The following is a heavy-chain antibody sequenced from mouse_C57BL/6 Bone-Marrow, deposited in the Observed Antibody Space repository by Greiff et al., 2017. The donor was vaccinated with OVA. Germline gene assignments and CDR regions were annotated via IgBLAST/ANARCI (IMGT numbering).Heavy chain of an antibody. J-gene: IGHJ1*03. Sequence: EVQLQQSGPGLVKPSQSLSLTCSVTGYSITSGYYWNWIRQFPGNKLEWMGYISYDGSNNYNPSLKNRISITRDTSKNQFFLKLNSVTTEDTATYYCARGGGWGYFDVWGTGTTVTVSS. V-gene: IGHV3-6*01. CDR3: ARGGGWGYFDV. D-gene: IGHD1-1*02. CDR1: GYSITSGYY. CDR2: ISYDGSN.